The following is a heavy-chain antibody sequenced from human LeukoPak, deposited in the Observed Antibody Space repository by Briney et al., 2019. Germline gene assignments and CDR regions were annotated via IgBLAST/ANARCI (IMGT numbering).Heavy chain of an antibody. CDR1: GFTFSAYY. CDR2: ISSSGSTI. D-gene: IGHD3-3*01. V-gene: IGHV3-11*04. J-gene: IGHJ6*03. Sequence: PGGSLRLSCAASGFTFSAYYMSWIRQAPGKGLEWVSYISSSGSTIYYADSVKGRFTISRDNAKNSLYLQMNSLRAEDTAVYYCARVPYDFWSGTYYMDVWGKGTTVTVSS. CDR3: ARVPYDFWSGTYYMDV.